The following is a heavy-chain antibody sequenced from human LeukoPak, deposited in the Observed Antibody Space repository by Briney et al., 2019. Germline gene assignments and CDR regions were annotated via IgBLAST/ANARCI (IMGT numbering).Heavy chain of an antibody. CDR3: ARGRTNPSDYYGMDV. D-gene: IGHD2-8*01. V-gene: IGHV1-69*04. CDR1: GGTFSSYA. J-gene: IGHJ6*02. CDR2: IIPIFGIA. Sequence: SVKVSCKASGGTFSSYAMSCVRQAPGQGLEWMGRIIPIFGIANYAQKFQGRVTITADKSTSTAYMELSSLRSEDTAVYYCARGRTNPSDYYGMDVWGQGTTVTVSS.